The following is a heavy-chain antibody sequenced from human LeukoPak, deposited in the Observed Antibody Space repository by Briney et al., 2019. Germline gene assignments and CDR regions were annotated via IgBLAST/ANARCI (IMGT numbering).Heavy chain of an antibody. Sequence: SETLSLTCTVSGGSISSYYWSWIRQPPGKGLEWIGYIYYIGSTNYNPSLKSRVTISVDTSKNQFSLKLSSVTAADTAVYYCATLWGYSGSSRPWYYYYYYMDVWGKGTTVTVSS. CDR3: ATLWGYSGSSRPWYYYYYYMDV. V-gene: IGHV4-59*12. CDR2: IYYIGST. D-gene: IGHD6-6*01. CDR1: GGSISSYY. J-gene: IGHJ6*03.